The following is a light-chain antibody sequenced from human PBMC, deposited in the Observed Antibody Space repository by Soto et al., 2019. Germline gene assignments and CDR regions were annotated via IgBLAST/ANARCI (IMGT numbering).Light chain of an antibody. CDR3: QQYNSYV. CDR1: QSIGNW. J-gene: IGKJ3*01. CDR2: KAS. Sequence: DVQMTQTPSSLSASVGDRVILTCRASQSIGNWLAWYQQKPGKAPKLLIYKASSLESGVPTRFSGSGSGTDFTLTISSLQPEDFATSYCQQYNSYVFGPGTKVDIK. V-gene: IGKV1-5*03.